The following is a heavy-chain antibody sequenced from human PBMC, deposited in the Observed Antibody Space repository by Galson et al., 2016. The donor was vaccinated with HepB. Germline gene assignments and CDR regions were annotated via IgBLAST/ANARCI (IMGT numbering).Heavy chain of an antibody. V-gene: IGHV3-23*01. CDR1: GFTFSAYA. J-gene: IGHJ6*02. D-gene: IGHD3-9*01. CDR2: ISDSGANT. CDR3: ARTAGLDSLDV. Sequence: SLRLSCAASGFTFSAYAMAWARQAPGKGLEWVSGISDSGANTYYTDPVKGRFTISRDISKNTLYLQMNSLRAEDTAVYYCARTAGLDSLDVWGQGTTVTVSS.